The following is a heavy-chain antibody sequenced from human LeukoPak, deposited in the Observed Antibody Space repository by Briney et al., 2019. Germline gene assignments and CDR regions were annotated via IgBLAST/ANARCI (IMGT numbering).Heavy chain of an antibody. J-gene: IGHJ4*02. CDR1: GGSISSSSYY. D-gene: IGHD3-22*01. CDR3: ARHPNYEGAYYFDY. CDR2: IYYSGST. Sequence: PSETLSLTCTVSGGSISSSSYYWGWIRQPPGKGLEWIGSIYYSGSTYYNPSLKSRVTISVDTSKNQFSLKLSSVTAADTAAYYCARHPNYEGAYYFDYWGQGTLVTVSS. V-gene: IGHV4-39*01.